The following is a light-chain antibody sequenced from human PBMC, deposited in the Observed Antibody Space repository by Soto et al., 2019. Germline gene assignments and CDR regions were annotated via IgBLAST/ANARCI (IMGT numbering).Light chain of an antibody. J-gene: IGLJ2*01. CDR3: QSYDGNNVL. CDR2: RDN. V-gene: IGLV6-57*04. CDR1: SGNIATNL. Sequence: NFMLTQPHSVSESPGKTVTISCTRSSGNIATNLVQWYQQRPGSAPTTVIYRDNQRPSGVPDRFSGSVDSSSNSASLTISGLKTEDEADYYCQSYDGNNVLFGGGTQLTVL.